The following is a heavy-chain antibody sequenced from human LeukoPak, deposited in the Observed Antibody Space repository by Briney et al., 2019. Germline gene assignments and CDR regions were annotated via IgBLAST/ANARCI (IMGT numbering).Heavy chain of an antibody. D-gene: IGHD3-22*01. Sequence: GGSLRLSCAASGFAVSNNYMSWVRQAPGKGLEWVSIIYGGGSTYYADSVNDRFTISRHNSKNTLFLQMNSLRTEDTAVYYCARAYDSSGYWPEYFHHWGQGTLVTVSS. CDR1: GFAVSNNY. CDR2: IYGGGST. CDR3: ARAYDSSGYWPEYFHH. J-gene: IGHJ1*01. V-gene: IGHV3-53*04.